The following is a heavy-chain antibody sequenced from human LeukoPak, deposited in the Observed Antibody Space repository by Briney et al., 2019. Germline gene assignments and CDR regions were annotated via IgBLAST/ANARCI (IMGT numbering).Heavy chain of an antibody. J-gene: IGHJ4*02. CDR2: IIPILGIA. V-gene: IGHV1-69*04. CDR3: ARVEGSSSSQAPNY. D-gene: IGHD6-6*01. Sequence: SVKVSCKASGGSFSSYAISWVRQAPGQGLEWMGRIIPILGIANYAQKFQGRVTITADKSTSTAYMELSSLRSEDTAVYYCARVEGSSSSQAPNYWGQGTLVTVSS. CDR1: GGSFSSYA.